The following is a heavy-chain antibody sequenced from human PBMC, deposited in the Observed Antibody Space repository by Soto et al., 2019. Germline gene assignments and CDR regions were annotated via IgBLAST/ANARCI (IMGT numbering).Heavy chain of an antibody. D-gene: IGHD4-17*01. CDR2: IYYSGST. CDR1: GGSISSSSYY. Sequence: SETLSLTCTVSGGSISSSSYYWGWIRQPPGKGLEWIGSIYYSGSTYYNPSLKSRVTISVDTSKNQFSLELSSVTAADTAVYYCARPSGYDYPDAFESWGQGTMVTVSS. V-gene: IGHV4-39*01. CDR3: ARPSGYDYPDAFES. J-gene: IGHJ3*02.